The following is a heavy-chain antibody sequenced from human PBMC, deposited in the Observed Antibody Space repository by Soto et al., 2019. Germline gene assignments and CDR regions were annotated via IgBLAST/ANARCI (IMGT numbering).Heavy chain of an antibody. CDR2: IWYHGNSM. V-gene: IGHV3-33*01. J-gene: IGHJ4*02. Sequence: QGQLVESGGGVVQPGRSLRLSCAASGFIFSSFGMHWVRQAPGKGLEWVAVIWYHGNSMYYAESVKGRFTVSRDNSKNMLYLQMNNLRAEDKAVYYCARYKSGHSDYWGQGTLVTVSS. CDR1: GFIFSSFG. CDR3: ARYKSGHSDY. D-gene: IGHD5-12*01.